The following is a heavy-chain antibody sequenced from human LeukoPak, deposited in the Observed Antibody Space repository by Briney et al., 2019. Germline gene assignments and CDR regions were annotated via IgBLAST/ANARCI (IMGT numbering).Heavy chain of an antibody. CDR2: VSAGGTHT. V-gene: IGHV3-23*01. D-gene: IGHD3-10*01. Sequence: GGSLRLSCAASGFMFNSHAMSWVRQAPGKGLEWVSGVSAGGTHTYYADSVRGRFTIFRDNSKNMLYLQMNSLRADDTAVYHCAKGAPWFGELGGQGTLVTVSS. CDR3: AKGAPWFGEL. CDR1: GFMFNSHA. J-gene: IGHJ4*02.